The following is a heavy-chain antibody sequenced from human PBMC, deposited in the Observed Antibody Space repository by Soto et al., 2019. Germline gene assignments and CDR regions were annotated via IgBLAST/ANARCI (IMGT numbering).Heavy chain of an antibody. CDR1: GYTLTELS. V-gene: IGHV1-24*01. CDR3: ATAGEMATIFHY. CDR2: FDPEDGET. Sequence: ASVKVSCKVSGYTLTELSMHWVRQAPGKGLEWMGGFDPEDGETIYAQKFQGRVTMTEDTSTDTAYMELSSLRSEGTAVYYCATAGEMATIFHYWGQGTLVTVSS. J-gene: IGHJ4*02. D-gene: IGHD5-12*01.